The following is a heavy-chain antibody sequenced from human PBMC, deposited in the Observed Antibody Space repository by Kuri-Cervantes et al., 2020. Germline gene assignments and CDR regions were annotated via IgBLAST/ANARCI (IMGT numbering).Heavy chain of an antibody. CDR1: GFSLSTTGMR. D-gene: IGHD4-17*01. CDR3: ARCYGALDF. Sequence: SCPTLVKPTQTLTLTCTLSGFSLSTTGMRMSWFRQPPNKALEWLALIYWDDDKHYGPSLKSRLTITKDTSKNQVVLTMTNMDPVDTATYYCARCYGALDFWGQGTLVTVSS. V-gene: IGHV2-5*08. J-gene: IGHJ4*02. CDR2: IYWDDDK.